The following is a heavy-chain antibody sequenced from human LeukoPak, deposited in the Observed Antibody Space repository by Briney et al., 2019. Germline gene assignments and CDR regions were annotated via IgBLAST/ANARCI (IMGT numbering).Heavy chain of an antibody. CDR3: ARGVGTSYHYHMDV. CDR1: GFTFDEYA. D-gene: IGHD1-26*01. Sequence: GGSLRLSCAASGFTFDEYAMHWVRQPPGKGLEWVSGISWNGYDIGYADSVKGRFTISRDNAKNSLYLRMNSLRAEDMALYYCARGVGTSYHYHMDVWGKGTTVIVSS. CDR2: ISWNGYDI. J-gene: IGHJ6*03. V-gene: IGHV3-9*03.